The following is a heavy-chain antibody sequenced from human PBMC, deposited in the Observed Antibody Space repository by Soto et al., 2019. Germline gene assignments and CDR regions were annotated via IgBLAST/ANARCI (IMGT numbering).Heavy chain of an antibody. Sequence: PGESLKISCKGSGCSFSSYLVAWVRQKPGKDLEWMGILYPSDSDTRYSPSLQGQVIISADKSISTAYLQWTSLKASDSAIYYCARQGRPYSGSLDYWGQGTPVTVSS. V-gene: IGHV5-51*01. CDR1: GCSFSSYL. J-gene: IGHJ4*02. D-gene: IGHD5-12*01. CDR2: LYPSDSDT. CDR3: ARQGRPYSGSLDY.